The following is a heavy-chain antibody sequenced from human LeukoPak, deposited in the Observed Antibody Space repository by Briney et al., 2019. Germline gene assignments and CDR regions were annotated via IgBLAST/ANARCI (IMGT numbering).Heavy chain of an antibody. D-gene: IGHD3-10*01. J-gene: IGHJ5*02. V-gene: IGHV3-20*04. CDR2: INWNGGST. CDR1: GFTFDDYG. CDR3: ARARRGGYGSGSLPEDGFDP. Sequence: GSLRLSCAASGFTFDDYGMSWVRQAPGKGLEWVSGINWNGGSTGYADSVKGRFTISRDNAKNSLYLQMNSLRAEDTALYYCARARRGGYGSGSLPEDGFDPWGQGTLVTVSS.